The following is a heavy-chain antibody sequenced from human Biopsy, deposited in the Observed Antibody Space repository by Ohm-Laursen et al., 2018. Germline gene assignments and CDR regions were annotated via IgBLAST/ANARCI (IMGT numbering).Heavy chain of an antibody. J-gene: IGHJ4*02. CDR2: IIPIFGTA. V-gene: IGHV1-69*13. CDR1: GGTFSNYG. CDR3: ARDALGGGSYRFFY. D-gene: IGHD1-26*01. Sequence: ASVKVSCKVPGGTFSNYGVSWVRQAPGQGLEWMGGIIPIFGTANYAQKFQGRVTITADESTSTAYMELSSLRSDDTVVYYCARDALGGGSYRFFYWGQGSLVTVSS.